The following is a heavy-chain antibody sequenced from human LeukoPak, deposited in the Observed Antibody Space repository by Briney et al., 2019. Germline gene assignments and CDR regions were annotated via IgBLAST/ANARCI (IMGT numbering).Heavy chain of an antibody. J-gene: IGHJ4*02. D-gene: IGHD6-19*01. CDR2: IYYSGST. V-gene: IGHV4-39*01. CDR1: GGSISSSSYY. CDR3: ARFSAVAGVY. Sequence: SETLSLTCTVSGGSISSSSYYWGWIRQPPGKGLEWIGSIYYSGSTYYNPSLKSRVTISVDTSKNQFPLKLSSVTAADTAVYYCARFSAVAGVYWGQGTLVTVSS.